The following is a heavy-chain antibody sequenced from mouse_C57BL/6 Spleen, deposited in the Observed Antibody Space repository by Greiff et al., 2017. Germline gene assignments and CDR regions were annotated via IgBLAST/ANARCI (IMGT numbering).Heavy chain of an antibody. CDR1: GFTFSSYA. CDR3: ARDSFYYYGSSPSAMDY. J-gene: IGHJ4*01. D-gene: IGHD1-1*01. V-gene: IGHV5-4*01. Sequence: EVKLQESGGGLVKPGGSLKLSCAASGFTFSSYAMSWVRQTPEKRLEWVATISDGGSYTYYPDNVKGRFTISRDNAKNNLYLQMSHLKSEDTAMYYCARDSFYYYGSSPSAMDYWGQGTSVTVSS. CDR2: ISDGGSYT.